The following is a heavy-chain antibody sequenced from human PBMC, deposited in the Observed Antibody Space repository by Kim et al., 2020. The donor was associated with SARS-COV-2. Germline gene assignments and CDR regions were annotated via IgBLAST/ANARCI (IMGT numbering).Heavy chain of an antibody. CDR3: AKGVGYSGSLERAFDI. V-gene: IGHV3-23*01. Sequence: SAKGRFTISRDNSKNTLYLQMNSLRAEDTAVYYCAKGVGYSGSLERAFDIWGQGTMVTVSS. D-gene: IGHD1-26*01. J-gene: IGHJ3*02.